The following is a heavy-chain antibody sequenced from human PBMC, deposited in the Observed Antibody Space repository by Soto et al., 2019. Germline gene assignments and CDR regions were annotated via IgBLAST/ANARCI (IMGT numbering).Heavy chain of an antibody. CDR3: ARVRTSCSTTSCYLGP. D-gene: IGHD2-2*01. V-gene: IGHV4-4*02. Sequence: QVQLQESGPGLVKPSETLSLTCAVSGGSVSSSNWWNWVRQPPGKGLEWIGEISHSGTNYYNPSLWSRVTISVDTSNNQFSLRLSSVTAADTAVYYCARVRTSCSTTSCYLGPWGQGTLVTVSS. CDR2: ISHSGTN. J-gene: IGHJ5*02. CDR1: GGSVSSSNW.